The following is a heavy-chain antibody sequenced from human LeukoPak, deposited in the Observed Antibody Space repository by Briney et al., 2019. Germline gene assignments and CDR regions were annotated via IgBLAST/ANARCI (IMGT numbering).Heavy chain of an antibody. CDR1: GDSMSSHY. Sequence: SETLSLTCTVAGDSMSSHYWSWIRQPPGKGLEWIGYVYYTGSTNYNPSLKSRVTISVDTSKNQFSLKLNSVTAADTAVYYCVGTRYCSSDSCQTTAPWGQGTLVTVSS. CDR3: VGTRYCSSDSCQTTAP. CDR2: VYYTGST. V-gene: IGHV4-59*11. J-gene: IGHJ5*02. D-gene: IGHD2-2*01.